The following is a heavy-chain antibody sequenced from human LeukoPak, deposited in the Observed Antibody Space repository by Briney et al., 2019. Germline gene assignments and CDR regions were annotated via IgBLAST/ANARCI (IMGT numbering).Heavy chain of an antibody. CDR3: AKDAQRGFDYSNSLQN. CDR1: GFTFSHYG. J-gene: IGHJ1*01. V-gene: IGHV3-33*03. D-gene: IGHD4-11*01. Sequence: GGSLRLSCAASGFTFSHYGMHWVRQAPGAGLEWVAVIWSDGSDKYYAESVKGRFTISRDNSNNSLFLQMSSLRAEDTAVYYCAKDAQRGFDYSNSLQNWGQGILVTVSS. CDR2: IWSDGSDK.